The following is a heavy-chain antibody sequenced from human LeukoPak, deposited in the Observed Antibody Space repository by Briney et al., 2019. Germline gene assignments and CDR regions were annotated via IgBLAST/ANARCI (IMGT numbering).Heavy chain of an antibody. D-gene: IGHD6-19*01. J-gene: IGHJ4*02. V-gene: IGHV4-39*07. CDR1: GDSSTNSLYN. Sequence: SETLSLTCTVSGDSSTNSLYNWGWIRQPPGKGLEWIGSIDYSGSSYYNPSLKSRATISIDTSKTHFSLRLSSVTAADTAVYYCAREYTLYRSGWFLDYWGQGTVVTVSS. CDR3: AREYTLYRSGWFLDY. CDR2: IDYSGSS.